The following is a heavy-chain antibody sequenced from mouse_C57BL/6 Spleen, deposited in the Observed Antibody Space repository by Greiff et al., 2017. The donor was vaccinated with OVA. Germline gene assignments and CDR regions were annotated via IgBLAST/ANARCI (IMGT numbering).Heavy chain of an antibody. CDR3: AREVTTVGGAMDY. D-gene: IGHD1-1*01. CDR2: IDPSDSET. J-gene: IGHJ4*01. CDR1: GYTFTSYW. V-gene: IGHV1-52*01. Sequence: VQLQQSGAELVRPGSSVKLSCKASGYTFTSYWMHWVKQRPIQGLEWIGNIDPSDSETHYNQKFKDKATLTVDKSSSTAYMQLSSLTSEDSAVYYCAREVTTVGGAMDYWGQGTSVTVSS.